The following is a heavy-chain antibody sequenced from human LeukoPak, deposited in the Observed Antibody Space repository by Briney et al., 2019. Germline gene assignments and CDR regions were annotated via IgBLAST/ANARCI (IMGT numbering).Heavy chain of an antibody. V-gene: IGHV3-73*01. CDR3: TRQRPQTGTFDY. CDR1: GFSVSDSP. J-gene: IGHJ4*02. D-gene: IGHD3-9*01. CDR2: VRDRANSYAT. Sequence: GGSLKLSCAASGFSVSDSPMHWVRQASGKGLEWVGRVRDRANSYATGYAASVEGRFTISRDDSENTAYLQMNSLIIEDTAVYYRTRQRPQTGTFDYWGQGVLVTVSS.